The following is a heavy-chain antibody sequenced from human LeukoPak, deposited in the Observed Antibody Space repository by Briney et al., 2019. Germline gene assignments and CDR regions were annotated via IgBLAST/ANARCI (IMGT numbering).Heavy chain of an antibody. V-gene: IGHV3-23*01. J-gene: IGHJ4*02. CDR1: GFTFSSYA. CDR2: ISGSGGST. CDR3: AKDRLRITMIVVVEGGFDY. Sequence: GGSLRLSCAASGFTFSSYAMSWVRQAPGKGLEWVSAISGSGGSTYYADSVKGRFTISRDNSKNTLYLQMSSLRAEDTAVYYCAKDRLRITMIVVVEGGFDYWGQGTLVTVSS. D-gene: IGHD3-22*01.